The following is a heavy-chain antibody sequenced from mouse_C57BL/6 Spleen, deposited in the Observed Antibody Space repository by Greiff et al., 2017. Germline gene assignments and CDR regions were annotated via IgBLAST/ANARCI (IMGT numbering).Heavy chain of an antibody. CDR3: ARSDYDSYYFDY. CDR1: GYTFTSYW. D-gene: IGHD2-4*01. V-gene: IGHV1-61*01. CDR2: IYPSDSET. Sequence: QVQLQQSGAELVRPGSSVKLSCKASGYTFTSYWMDWVKQRPGQGLEWIGNIYPSDSETHYNQKFKDKATLTVDKSSSTAYMQLSSLTSEDSAVYYCARSDYDSYYFDYWGQGTTLTVSS. J-gene: IGHJ2*01.